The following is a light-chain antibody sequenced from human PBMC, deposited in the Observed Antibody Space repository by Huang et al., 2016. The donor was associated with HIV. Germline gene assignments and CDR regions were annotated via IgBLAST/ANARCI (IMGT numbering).Light chain of an antibody. CDR3: QQSYSFPRT. J-gene: IGKJ1*01. CDR2: AAS. V-gene: IGKV1-39*01. Sequence: DIQMTQSPSSLSASVGDRVTITCRASQSISNYLNLYQQRPVKAPKLLIYAASSLQSGVPSRFSGSGSGTDFTLTISSLQPEDFATYYCQQSYSFPRTFGQGTQVEIK. CDR1: QSISNY.